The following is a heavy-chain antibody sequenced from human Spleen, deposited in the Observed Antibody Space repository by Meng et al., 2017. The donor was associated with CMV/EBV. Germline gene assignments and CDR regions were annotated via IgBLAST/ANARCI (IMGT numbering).Heavy chain of an antibody. Sequence: GSLRLSCSVSGGSISSYYWNWIRQAPGKGLEWIGYVYYSGTTNYNASLKSRLTISVDTSKNQFSLKLSSVTAADTAVYYCARGYLVYGSGSDYWGQGTLVTVSS. J-gene: IGHJ4*02. CDR2: VYYSGTT. D-gene: IGHD3-10*01. V-gene: IGHV4-59*01. CDR1: GGSISSYY. CDR3: ARGYLVYGSGSDY.